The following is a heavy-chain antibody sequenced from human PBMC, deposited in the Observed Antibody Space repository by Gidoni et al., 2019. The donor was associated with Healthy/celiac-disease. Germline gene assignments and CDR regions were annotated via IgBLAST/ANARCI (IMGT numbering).Heavy chain of an antibody. CDR3: ARYLRFYYGMDV. D-gene: IGHD3-3*01. J-gene: IGHJ6*02. Sequence: HLQLQESGPGLAKPSETLSLTCTVSGGSISSSSYYWGWIRQPPGKGLEWIGSIYYSGSTYYNPSLKSRVTISVDTSKNQFSLKLSSVTAADTAVYYCARYLRFYYGMDVWGQGTTVTVSS. CDR1: GGSISSSSYY. CDR2: IYYSGST. V-gene: IGHV4-39*07.